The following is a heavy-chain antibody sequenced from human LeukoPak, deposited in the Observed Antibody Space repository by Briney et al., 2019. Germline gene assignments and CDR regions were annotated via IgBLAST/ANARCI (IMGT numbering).Heavy chain of an antibody. CDR3: ARDGPAYSFEY. Sequence: GGSLRLSCGASGFAFRSYEMIWVRQAPGKGREWVSYIGNSGSTIYYADSVKGRFTISRDNAMSSLYLQMNGLRVDDTAVYYCARDGPAYSFEYWGQGTLVTVSS. J-gene: IGHJ4*02. CDR2: IGNSGSTI. V-gene: IGHV3-48*03. D-gene: IGHD2-21*01. CDR1: GFAFRSYE.